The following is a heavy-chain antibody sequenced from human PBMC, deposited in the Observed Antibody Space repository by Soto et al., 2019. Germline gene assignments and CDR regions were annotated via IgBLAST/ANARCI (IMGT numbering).Heavy chain of an antibody. V-gene: IGHV3-13*01. D-gene: IGHD2-15*01. Sequence: GSLRLSCEDSGFSLSGFDMPWVRQPTGKGLEWVSTIGTAGDTYYAVSVKGRFTISRDNAKNSLSLQMNSLRAGDTAVYFCARGQEVGAHFFDSWGQGTQVTVS. CDR1: GFSLSGFD. CDR2: IGTAGDT. CDR3: ARGQEVGAHFFDS. J-gene: IGHJ4*02.